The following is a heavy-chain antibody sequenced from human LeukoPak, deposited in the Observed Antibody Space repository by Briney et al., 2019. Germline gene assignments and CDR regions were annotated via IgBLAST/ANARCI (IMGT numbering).Heavy chain of an antibody. J-gene: IGHJ4*02. CDR2: ISSSSSYI. Sequence: GGSLKLSCAASGFTFSSYSMNWVRQAPGKGLEWVSSISSSSSYIYYADSVKGRFTISRDNAKNSLYLKMNSLRAEDTAVYYCAREMGSFDAGCDYWGQGTLVTVSS. CDR1: GFTFSSYS. D-gene: IGHD1-26*01. V-gene: IGHV3-21*01. CDR3: AREMGSFDAGCDY.